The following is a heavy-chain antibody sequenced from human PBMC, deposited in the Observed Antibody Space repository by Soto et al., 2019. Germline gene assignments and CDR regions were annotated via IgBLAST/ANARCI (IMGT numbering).Heavy chain of an antibody. Sequence: GESLKISCKGSGYSFTSYWIGWVRQMPGKGLEWMGIIYPGDSDTRYSPSFQGQVTISADKSISTAYLQWSSLKASDTAMYYCASYQQLVPGRGTPTRKYYYYGMDVWGQGTTVTVSS. J-gene: IGHJ6*02. CDR1: GYSFTSYW. D-gene: IGHD6-13*01. CDR3: ASYQQLVPGRGTPTRKYYYYGMDV. CDR2: IYPGDSDT. V-gene: IGHV5-51*01.